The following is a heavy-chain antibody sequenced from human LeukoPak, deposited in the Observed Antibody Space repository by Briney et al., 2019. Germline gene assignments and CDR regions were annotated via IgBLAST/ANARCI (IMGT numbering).Heavy chain of an antibody. Sequence: GGTLRLSCAASGFTFSSYAKSWVRQAPGKGLEWVSAISGSGGSTYYADPVKGRFTISREYCKNALYLQMNSLRDEDTAVYYCAKVVVISYYFDYWGQGTLVTVS. D-gene: IGHD3-22*01. J-gene: IGHJ4*02. CDR2: ISGSGGST. CDR1: GFTFSSYA. CDR3: AKVVVISYYFDY. V-gene: IGHV3-23*01.